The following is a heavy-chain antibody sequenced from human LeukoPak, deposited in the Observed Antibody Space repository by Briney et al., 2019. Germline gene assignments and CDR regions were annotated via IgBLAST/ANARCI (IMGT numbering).Heavy chain of an antibody. J-gene: IGHJ5*02. CDR2: IYTSGSS. D-gene: IGHD3-10*01. CDR1: GGSISSYY. V-gene: IGHV4-4*07. Sequence: PSETLSLTCTVSGGSISSYYWSWIRQPAGKGLEWIGRIYTSGSSNYNPSLKSRVTMSVDTSKNQFSLKLSSVTAADTAVYYCASSMVRGFNWFDPWGQGALVTVSS. CDR3: ASSMVRGFNWFDP.